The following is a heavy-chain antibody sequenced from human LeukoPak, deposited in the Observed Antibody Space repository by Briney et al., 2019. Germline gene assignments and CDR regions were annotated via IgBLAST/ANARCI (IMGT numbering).Heavy chain of an antibody. CDR3: AKPLTEIRRRDQRDGGIDV. D-gene: IGHD2-8*02. Sequence: GGSLRLSCAASGFTFSSYGMHWVRQAPGKGLEWVALISYDGGDKDYADSVKGRFTISRDNSKNTLYLQMNSLRAEDTADYYCAKPLTEIRRRDQRDGGIDVWGQGTTVTVSS. V-gene: IGHV3-30*18. CDR1: GFTFSSYG. J-gene: IGHJ6*02. CDR2: ISYDGGDK.